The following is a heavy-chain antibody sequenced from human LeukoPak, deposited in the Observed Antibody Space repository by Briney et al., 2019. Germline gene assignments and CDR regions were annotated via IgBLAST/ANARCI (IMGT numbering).Heavy chain of an antibody. CDR3: ARGIAGTESAFDI. J-gene: IGHJ3*02. D-gene: IGHD6-13*01. CDR2: ISGSGGGT. Sequence: GGSLRLSCAASGFTFSSYAMSWVRQAPGKGLEWVSVISGSGGGTNYADSVKGRFTISRDNAKNSLYLQMNSLRDEDTAVYYCARGIAGTESAFDIWGQGTMVTVSS. V-gene: IGHV3-23*01. CDR1: GFTFSSYA.